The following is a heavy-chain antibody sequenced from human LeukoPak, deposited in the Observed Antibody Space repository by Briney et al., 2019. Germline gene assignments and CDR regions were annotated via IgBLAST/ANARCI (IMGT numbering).Heavy chain of an antibody. CDR1: GFTFSSYS. V-gene: IGHV3-7*01. D-gene: IGHD4-17*01. J-gene: IGHJ4*02. CDR3: ARASYTVTTEYAAY. Sequence: GGSLRLSCAASGFTFSSYSMNWVRQAPGKGLEWVANIKQDGSEKYYVDSVKGRFTISRDNAKNSLYLQMNSLRAEDTAVYYCARASYTVTTEYAAYWGQGTLVTVSS. CDR2: IKQDGSEK.